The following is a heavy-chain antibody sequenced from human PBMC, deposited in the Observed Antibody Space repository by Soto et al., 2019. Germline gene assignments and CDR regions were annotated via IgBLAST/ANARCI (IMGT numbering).Heavy chain of an antibody. D-gene: IGHD6-13*01. CDR1: GFTFSSYA. CDR2: ISYDGSNK. V-gene: IGHV3-30-3*01. CDR3: ARGGGMEHFDY. Sequence: QVKLVESRGGVVQPGRSLRLSCAASGFTFSSYAMHWVRQAPGKGLEWVAVISYDGSNKYYADSVKGRFTISRDNSKNTLYLQMNSLRAEDTAVYYCARGGGMEHFDYWGQGTLVTVSS. J-gene: IGHJ4*02.